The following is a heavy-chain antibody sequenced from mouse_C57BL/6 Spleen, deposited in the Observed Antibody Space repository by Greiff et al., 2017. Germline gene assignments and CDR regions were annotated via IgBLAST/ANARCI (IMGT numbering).Heavy chain of an antibody. CDR1: GYTFTSYW. D-gene: IGHD4-1*02. CDR3: ASTGTVGYYYAMDY. J-gene: IGHJ4*01. Sequence: VQLQQPGAELVMPGASVKLSCKASGYTFTSYWMHWVKQRPGQGLEWIGEIDPSDSYTNYNQKFKGKSTLTVDKSSSTAYMQLSSLTSEDSAVYYCASTGTVGYYYAMDYWGQGTSVTVSS. CDR2: IDPSDSYT. V-gene: IGHV1-69*01.